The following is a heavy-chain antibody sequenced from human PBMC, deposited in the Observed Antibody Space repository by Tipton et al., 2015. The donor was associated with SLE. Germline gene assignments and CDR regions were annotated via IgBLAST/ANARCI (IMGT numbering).Heavy chain of an antibody. D-gene: IGHD3-9*01. J-gene: IGHJ4*02. CDR1: GGSISSSSYY. Sequence: TLSLTCTVSGGSISSSSYYWGWIRQPPGKGLQWIGSIYYSGSTYHNPSLKSRVTISVDTSKNQFSLKLSSVTAADTAVYYCARGRGGADILPGRDYFDYWGQGTLVTVSS. V-gene: IGHV4-39*07. CDR2: IYYSGST. CDR3: ARGRGGADILPGRDYFDY.